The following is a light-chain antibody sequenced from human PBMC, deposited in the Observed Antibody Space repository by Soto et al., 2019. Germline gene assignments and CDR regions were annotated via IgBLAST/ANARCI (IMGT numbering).Light chain of an antibody. CDR1: QSVSSSY. Sequence: EIVLTQSPDTLSLSPGERATLSCRASQSVSSSYLAWYQQRPGQAPRLLIYGASSRATGTPDRFSGSGSGTDFTLTISRLEPEDFAVYYCHQYGSSPWTFGQGTKVDIK. V-gene: IGKV3-20*01. CDR2: GAS. J-gene: IGKJ1*01. CDR3: HQYGSSPWT.